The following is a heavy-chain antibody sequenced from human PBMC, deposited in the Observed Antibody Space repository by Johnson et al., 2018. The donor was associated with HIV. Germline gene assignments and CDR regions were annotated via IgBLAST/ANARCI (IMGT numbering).Heavy chain of an antibody. CDR1: GFTFSSYA. CDR2: ISYDGSNK. Sequence: QVQLVESGGGVVQPGRSLRLSCAASGFTFSSYAMHWVRQAPGKGLEWVAVISYDGSNKYYVDSAKGRFTISRDNSKNKLYLQMNSLRAEDTAVVYCAKDLTWMHLWPHAFDIWGQGTMVTVSS. V-gene: IGHV3-30*04. D-gene: IGHD5-18*01. CDR3: AKDLTWMHLWPHAFDI. J-gene: IGHJ3*02.